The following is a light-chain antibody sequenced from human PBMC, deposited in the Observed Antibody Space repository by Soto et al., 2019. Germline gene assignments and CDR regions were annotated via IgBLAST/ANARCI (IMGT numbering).Light chain of an antibody. V-gene: IGKV3-15*01. CDR3: QQYNNWPPLT. Sequence: EVVLTQSPATLSVSPGERATLFCRASQTISSYLAWNQQKPVQAPRLLIYAASTRATGIPARFSGSGSGTEFTLSISSLQSDDFAVYSCQQYNNWPPLTFGGGTKVEI. CDR1: QTISSY. J-gene: IGKJ4*01. CDR2: AAS.